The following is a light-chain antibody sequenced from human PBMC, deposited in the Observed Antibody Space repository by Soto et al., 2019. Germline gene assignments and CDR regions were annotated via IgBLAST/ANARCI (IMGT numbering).Light chain of an antibody. CDR1: QSINNNY. J-gene: IGKJ2*01. Sequence: EVVLTQSPGTLSLSPGERVTLSCRGSQSINNNYLAWYQQRPGQAPRLLIYGSSDRATGIPDRFSGSGSGTDFPLTISRLEPEDFAVYYCHQYGSSPPYTFGQGTKLEI. CDR3: HQYGSSPPYT. V-gene: IGKV3-20*01. CDR2: GSS.